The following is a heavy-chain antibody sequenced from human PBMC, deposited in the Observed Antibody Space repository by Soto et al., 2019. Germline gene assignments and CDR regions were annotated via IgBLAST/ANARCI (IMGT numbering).Heavy chain of an antibody. D-gene: IGHD1-1*01. CDR3: ATQDFRGTTGTT. CDR2: ISGNSRST. J-gene: IGHJ4*02. V-gene: IGHV3-23*01. CDR1: GFTFSSSA. Sequence: EVQVLEAGGGLVQPGGSLRLSCAASGFTFSSSAMGWVRHGPGKGLEWVSLISGNSRSTYYVDSVKGRFAISRDNSKNTLYLQLTSLRAEDTAIYYCATQDFRGTTGTTWGQGTLVTVSS.